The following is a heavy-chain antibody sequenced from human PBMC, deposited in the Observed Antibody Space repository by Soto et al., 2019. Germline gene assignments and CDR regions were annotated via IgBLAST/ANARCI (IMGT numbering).Heavy chain of an antibody. J-gene: IGHJ6*02. V-gene: IGHV1-58*02. CDR2: IVVASGRT. CDR1: GFDFGSFG. CDR3: SADHPHTAIGWPV. Sequence: SVKVSCKASGFDFGSFGIQFLRQTRGRGLEWIGWIVVASGRTNYARQFRGRVAFSRDMSSTTAYMDLYDLKSDDTAVYFCSADHPHTAIGWPVWGQGTTVTVSS.